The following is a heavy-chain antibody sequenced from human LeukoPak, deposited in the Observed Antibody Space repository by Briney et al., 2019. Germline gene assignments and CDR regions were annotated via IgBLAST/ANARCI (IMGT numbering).Heavy chain of an antibody. Sequence: ASVTVSFTAAGYTFTSYYMHWVRQAPGQGKEWMGVINPSGGSKSYAQKFQCRVSMTRDTSTSTVYMELSSLRSEDTAVYYCARDREYYYDSSGYHPTGSFDIWGQGTMVTVSS. CDR1: GYTFTSYY. J-gene: IGHJ3*02. CDR2: INPSGGSK. D-gene: IGHD3-22*01. V-gene: IGHV1-46*01. CDR3: ARDREYYYDSSGYHPTGSFDI.